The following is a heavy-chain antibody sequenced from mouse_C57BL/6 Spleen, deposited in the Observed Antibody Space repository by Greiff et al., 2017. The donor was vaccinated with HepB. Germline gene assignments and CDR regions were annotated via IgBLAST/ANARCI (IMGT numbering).Heavy chain of an antibody. CDR2: LSSGGDYS. V-gene: IGHV5-9-1*02. D-gene: IGHD1-2*01. J-gene: IGHJ3*01. CDR1: GFTFSSYA. Sequence: EVQLVESGEGLVKPGGSLKLSCAASGFTFSSYAMSWVRQTPEKRLEWVTYLSSGGDYSYYADTVKGRFTISRDNARNTLYLQMSSLKSEDTAMYYCTREYYGGVAYWGQGTLVTVSA. CDR3: TREYYGGVAY.